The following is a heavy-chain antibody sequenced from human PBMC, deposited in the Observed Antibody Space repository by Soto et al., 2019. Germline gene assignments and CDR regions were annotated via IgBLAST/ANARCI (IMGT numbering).Heavy chain of an antibody. CDR2: ISAYNGNT. V-gene: IGHV1-18*01. CDR1: GYTFTSYG. Sequence: ASVKVSCKASGYTFTSYGISWVRQAPGQGLEWMGWISAYNGNTNYAQKLQGRVTTTTDTSTSTAYMELRSLRSDDTAVYYCARDQGGRGIQLWSNYYYYYGMDVWGQGTTVTVSS. J-gene: IGHJ6*02. CDR3: ARDQGGRGIQLWSNYYYYYGMDV. D-gene: IGHD5-18*01.